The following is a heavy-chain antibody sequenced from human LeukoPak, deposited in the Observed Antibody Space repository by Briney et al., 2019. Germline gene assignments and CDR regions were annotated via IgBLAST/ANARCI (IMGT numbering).Heavy chain of an antibody. CDR2: IYTSGST. J-gene: IGHJ4*02. CDR1: GGSISSYY. V-gene: IGHV4-4*07. Sequence: SETLSLTCTVSGGSISSYYWSRIRQPAGKGLEWIGRIYTSGSTNYNPSLKSRVTVSVDTSKNQFSLKLSSVTAADTAVYYCARGAFVAAAGRGGFDYWGQGTLVTVSS. CDR3: ARGAFVAAAGRGGFDY. D-gene: IGHD6-13*01.